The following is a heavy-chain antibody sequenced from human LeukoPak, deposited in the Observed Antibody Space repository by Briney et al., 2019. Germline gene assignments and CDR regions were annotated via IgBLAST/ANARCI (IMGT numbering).Heavy chain of an antibody. J-gene: IGHJ6*04. Sequence: GGSLRLSCAASGFTFSDYYMSWIRQAPGKGLEWISYISFGGSTISYADSVKGRFTISRDNAKNSLYLQMNGLRAEDTAVYYCAELGITMIGGVWGKGTTVTISS. V-gene: IGHV3-11*04. CDR1: GFTFSDYY. CDR3: AELGITMIGGV. CDR2: ISFGGSTI. D-gene: IGHD3-10*02.